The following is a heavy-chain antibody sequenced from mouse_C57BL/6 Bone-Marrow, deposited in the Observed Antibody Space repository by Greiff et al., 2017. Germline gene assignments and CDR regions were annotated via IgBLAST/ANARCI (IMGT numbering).Heavy chain of an antibody. J-gene: IGHJ3*01. Sequence: QVQLQQSDAELVKPGASVKISCKVSGYTFTDHTIHWMKQRPEQGLEWIGYIYPRDGSTKYNEKFKGKATLTADKSSSTAYMQLNSLTSEDSAVYFCARGWDYYGSSYATWFAYWGQGTLVTVSA. D-gene: IGHD1-1*01. CDR3: ARGWDYYGSSYATWFAY. CDR2: IYPRDGST. CDR1: GYTFTDHT. V-gene: IGHV1-78*01.